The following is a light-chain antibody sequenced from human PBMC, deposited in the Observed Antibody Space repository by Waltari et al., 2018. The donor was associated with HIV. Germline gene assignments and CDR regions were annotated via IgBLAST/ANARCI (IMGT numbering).Light chain of an antibody. J-gene: IGKJ5*01. Sequence: DIVMTQSPLSLPVTPGEPASISCRSSQSLLNSNGFNYLDWYLQKPGQSPRLLIYLASDRAPGVPDRFSGSGSGTDFTLKISRVEAEDVGVYYGMQALQTPLITFGQGTRLEIK. CDR2: LAS. CDR3: MQALQTPLIT. CDR1: QSLLNSNGFNY. V-gene: IGKV2-28*01.